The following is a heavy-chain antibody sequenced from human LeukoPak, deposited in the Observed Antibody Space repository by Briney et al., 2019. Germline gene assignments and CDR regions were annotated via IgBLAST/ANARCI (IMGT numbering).Heavy chain of an antibody. CDR3: ARDPDILTGYYVFDY. CDR2: IIPIFGTA. Sequence: SVKVSCKASGGTFISYAISWVRQAPGQGLEWMGGIIPIFGTANYAQKFQGRVTITADESTSTAYMELSSLRSEDTAVYYCARDPDILTGYYVFDYWGQGTLVTVSS. J-gene: IGHJ4*02. V-gene: IGHV1-69*13. CDR1: GGTFISYA. D-gene: IGHD3-9*01.